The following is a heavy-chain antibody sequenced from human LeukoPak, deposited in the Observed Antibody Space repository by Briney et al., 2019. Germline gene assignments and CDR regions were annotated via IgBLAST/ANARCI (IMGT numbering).Heavy chain of an antibody. J-gene: IGHJ4*02. Sequence: GGSLRLSCAASGFTFRSYTIHWVRQAPGRGLEYVSAISSNGVNTDYATSVKGRFTISRDNSKNTLYLQMGSLRPEDVAVYYCARGQTPYYFDGSGPFDYWGQGSLVTVSS. D-gene: IGHD3-22*01. CDR2: ISSNGVNT. V-gene: IGHV3-64*01. CDR1: GFTFRSYT. CDR3: ARGQTPYYFDGSGPFDY.